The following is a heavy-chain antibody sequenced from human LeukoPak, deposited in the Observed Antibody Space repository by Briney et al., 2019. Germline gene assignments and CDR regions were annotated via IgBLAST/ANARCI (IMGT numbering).Heavy chain of an antibody. CDR1: GFTFSSYA. CDR2: ISGSGGST. J-gene: IGHJ3*02. V-gene: IGHV3-23*01. D-gene: IGHD3-10*01. Sequence: GGSLRLSCVASGFTFSSYAMRWVRQAPGKWMEWVSAISGSGGSTYYADSVTGRCAIARDNPKNTLYLQMHSLRAEDTAVYYCAKGIGELFAFDIWGQGTMVTVSS. CDR3: AKGIGELFAFDI.